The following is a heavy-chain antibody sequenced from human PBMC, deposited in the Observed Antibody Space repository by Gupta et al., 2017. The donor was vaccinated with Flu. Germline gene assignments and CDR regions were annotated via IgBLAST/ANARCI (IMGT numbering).Heavy chain of an antibody. Sequence: GMHWVRQAPGKGLEWVAVIWYDGSNKYYADSVKGRFTISRDNSKNTLYLQMNSLRAEDTAVYYCARNRGYSSSSDTYFDYWGQGTLVTGSS. CDR3: ARNRGYSSSSDTYFDY. J-gene: IGHJ4*02. CDR2: IWYDGSNK. D-gene: IGHD6-6*01. CDR1: G. V-gene: IGHV3-33*01.